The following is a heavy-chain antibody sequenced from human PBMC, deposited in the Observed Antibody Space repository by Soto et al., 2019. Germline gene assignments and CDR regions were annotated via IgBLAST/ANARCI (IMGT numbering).Heavy chain of an antibody. J-gene: IGHJ4*02. CDR1: GYSFTSYW. Sequence: PGESLKISCKGSGYSFTSYWIGWVRQMPGKGLEWMGIIYPGDSDTRYSPSFQGQVTISADKSISTAYLQWSSLKASDTAMYYCARLEGDIVVVVAAPYYFDYWGQGTLVTVSS. CDR3: ARLEGDIVVVVAAPYYFDY. CDR2: IYPGDSDT. D-gene: IGHD2-15*01. V-gene: IGHV5-51*01.